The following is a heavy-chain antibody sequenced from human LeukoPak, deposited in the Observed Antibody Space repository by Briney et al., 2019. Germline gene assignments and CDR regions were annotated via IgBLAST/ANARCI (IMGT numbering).Heavy chain of an antibody. J-gene: IGHJ4*02. V-gene: IGHV4-34*01. Sequence: PSETLSLTCAVYGGSFSGYYWSWIRQPPGKGLEWIGEINHSGSTNYNPSLKSRVTISVDTSKNQFSLKLSSVTAADTAVYYCARRDFDWLSTFDYWGQGTLVTVSS. CDR1: GGSFSGYY. CDR3: ARRDFDWLSTFDY. CDR2: INHSGST. D-gene: IGHD3-9*01.